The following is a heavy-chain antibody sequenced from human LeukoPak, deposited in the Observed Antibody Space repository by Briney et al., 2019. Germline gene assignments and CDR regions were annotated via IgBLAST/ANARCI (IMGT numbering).Heavy chain of an antibody. CDR3: ARPRLWFGELDAFDI. J-gene: IGHJ3*02. Sequence: ASVTVSCKASGYTFTSYYMHWVRQAPGQGLEWMGIINPSGGSTSYAQKFQGRVTITRDTSTSTVYMELGSLRSEDTAVYYCARPRLWFGELDAFDIWGQGTMVTVS. CDR1: GYTFTSYY. D-gene: IGHD3-10*01. V-gene: IGHV1-46*01. CDR2: INPSGGST.